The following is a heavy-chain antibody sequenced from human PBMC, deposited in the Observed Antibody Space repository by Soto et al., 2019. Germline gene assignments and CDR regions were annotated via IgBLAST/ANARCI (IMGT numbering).Heavy chain of an antibody. J-gene: IGHJ4*02. CDR3: AGDRSNSPDCFDY. D-gene: IGHD6-6*01. Sequence: QVQLQESGPGLVKPSQTLSLTCTVSGGSIIRDDYYWTWIRQPPGKGLEWIGYIYYSGRTKYNPSLESRVTISIDTSKNHFSLRLSSVRAADTAVYYCAGDRSNSPDCFDYWGQGTLVTVSS. V-gene: IGHV4-30-4*01. CDR1: GGSIIRDDYY. CDR2: IYYSGRT.